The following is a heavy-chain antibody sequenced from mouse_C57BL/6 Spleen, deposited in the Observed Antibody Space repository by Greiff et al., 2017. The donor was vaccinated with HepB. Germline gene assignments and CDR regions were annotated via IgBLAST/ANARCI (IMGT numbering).Heavy chain of an antibody. D-gene: IGHD1-1*01. Sequence: EVMLVESGGGLVKPGGSLKLSCAASGFTFSSYAMSWVRQTPEKRLEWVATISDGGSYTYYPDNVKGRFTISRDNAKNNLYLQMSHLKSEDTAMYYCARESTDYYGSSYDYFDYWGQGTTLTVSS. CDR3: ARESTDYYGSSYDYFDY. J-gene: IGHJ2*01. V-gene: IGHV5-4*01. CDR2: ISDGGSYT. CDR1: GFTFSSYA.